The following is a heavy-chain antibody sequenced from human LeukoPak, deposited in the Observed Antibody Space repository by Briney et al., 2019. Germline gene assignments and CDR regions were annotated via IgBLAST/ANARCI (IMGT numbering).Heavy chain of an antibody. CDR1: GYTITGYF. CDR3: ARVWERSSSSWPFDY. D-gene: IGHD6-13*01. CDR2: INPNSGGT. J-gene: IGHJ4*02. V-gene: IGHV1-2*02. Sequence: GASVKVSCKASGYTITGYFIHWVRQAPGQGLEWMGWINPNSGGTNYAQKFQGRVTMTWDTSISTAYMELSRLRSDDTAVYYCARVWERSSSSWPFDYWGQGTLVTVSS.